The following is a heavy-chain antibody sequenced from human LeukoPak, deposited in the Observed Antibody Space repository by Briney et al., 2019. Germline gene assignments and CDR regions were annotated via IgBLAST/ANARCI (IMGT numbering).Heavy chain of an antibody. CDR3: ERGLVPGFLDY. Sequence: PGGSLRLSCAAYGFTFSSSWMYWVRQAPGKGLVWVSRINSDESITTYADSVKGRFTISRDNAKNTLYLQMNSLRAEGTAVYYCERGLVPGFLDYWGQGTPVTVSS. V-gene: IGHV3-74*01. CDR2: INSDESIT. J-gene: IGHJ4*02. CDR1: GFTFSSSW. D-gene: IGHD4-11*01.